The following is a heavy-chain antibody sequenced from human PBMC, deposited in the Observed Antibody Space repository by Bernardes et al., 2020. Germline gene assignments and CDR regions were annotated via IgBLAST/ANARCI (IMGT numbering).Heavy chain of an antibody. Sequence: GGSLRLSCAASGFTFSSYSMNWVRQAPGKGLEWVSYISSSSSTIYYADSVKGRFTISRDNAKNSLYLQMNSLRDEDTAVYYCAREHGSGWRSVGSVFDYWGQGTLVTVSS. J-gene: IGHJ4*02. V-gene: IGHV3-48*02. D-gene: IGHD6-19*01. CDR1: GFTFSSYS. CDR2: ISSSSSTI. CDR3: AREHGSGWRSVGSVFDY.